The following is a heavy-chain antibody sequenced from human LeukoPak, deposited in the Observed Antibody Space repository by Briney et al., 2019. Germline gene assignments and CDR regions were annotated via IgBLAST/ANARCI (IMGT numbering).Heavy chain of an antibody. J-gene: IGHJ4*02. CDR1: GFTFSTYA. Sequence: GGSLRLSCAASGFTFSTYAMSWVRQASGKGLEWVGRIRSKANSYATAYAASVKGRFTISRDDSKNTAYLQMNSLKTEDTAVYYCTSRRGSGRHIYDYWGQGTLVTVSS. D-gene: IGHD1-26*01. CDR2: IRSKANSYAT. CDR3: TSRRGSGRHIYDY. V-gene: IGHV3-73*01.